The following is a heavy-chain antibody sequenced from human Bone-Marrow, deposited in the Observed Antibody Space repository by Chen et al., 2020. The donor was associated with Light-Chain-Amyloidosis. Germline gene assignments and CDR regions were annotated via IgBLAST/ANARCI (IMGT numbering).Heavy chain of an antibody. Sequence: EVQLEQSGPEVKKPGESLKISCKGSGYTFPNYWIGWVRQMPGKGLEGMGVIYPDDSDARDSPCFEGQVTISADKSITPAYLQWRSLKASDTAMYYCARRRDGYNFDYWGQGTLVTVSS. CDR1: GYTFPNYW. V-gene: IGHV5-51*01. J-gene: IGHJ4*02. CDR2: IYPDDSDA. CDR3: ARRRDGYNFDY. D-gene: IGHD5-12*01.